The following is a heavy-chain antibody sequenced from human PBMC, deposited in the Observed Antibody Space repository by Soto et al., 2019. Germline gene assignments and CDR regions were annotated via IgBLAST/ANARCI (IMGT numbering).Heavy chain of an antibody. J-gene: IGHJ5*02. Sequence: ASVKVSCKASGYTFTSYGISWVRQAPGQGLEWMGWISAYNGNTNYAQKLQGRVTMTTDTSTSTAYMELRSLRSDDTAVYYCARPRYSSGWYPNWFDPWGQGTLVTVSP. CDR2: ISAYNGNT. CDR1: GYTFTSYG. CDR3: ARPRYSSGWYPNWFDP. D-gene: IGHD6-19*01. V-gene: IGHV1-18*04.